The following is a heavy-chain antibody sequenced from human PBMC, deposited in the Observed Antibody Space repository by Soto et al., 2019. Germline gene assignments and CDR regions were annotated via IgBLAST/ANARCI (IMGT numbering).Heavy chain of an antibody. CDR1: GGSISTYY. D-gene: IGHD1-26*01. J-gene: IGHJ5*02. CDR2: VYYSGST. Sequence: KTSETLSLTCTVSGGSISTYYWSWIRQPPGKGLEWIGYVYYSGSTNYNPSLKSRVTMSVDTSKNQFSLKLSSVTAADTAVYYCARDAYSGSYYWFDPWGQGTLVTVSS. CDR3: ARDAYSGSYYWFDP. V-gene: IGHV4-59*01.